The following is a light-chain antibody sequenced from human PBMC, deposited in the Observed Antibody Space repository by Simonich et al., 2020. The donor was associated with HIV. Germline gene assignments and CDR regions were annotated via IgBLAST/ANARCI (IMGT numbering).Light chain of an antibody. J-gene: IGLJ2*01. V-gene: IGLV2-8*01. Sequence: QSALTQPPSASGSPGQSVTISCTGTSSAVGAYNYVSWYQQHPGKAPKLMIYEVMTRPSGVPDRFSGSKSGNTASLTVSGLQAEDEADYYCSSYAGNNNLLFGGGTKLTVL. CDR1: SSAVGAYNY. CDR2: EVM. CDR3: SSYAGNNNLL.